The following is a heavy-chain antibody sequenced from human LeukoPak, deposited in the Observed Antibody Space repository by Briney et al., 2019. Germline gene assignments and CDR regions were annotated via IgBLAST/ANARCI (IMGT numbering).Heavy chain of an antibody. V-gene: IGHV4-59*08. J-gene: IGHJ6*02. D-gene: IGHD6-13*01. CDR3: ARFLYSSSWGYYYYGMDV. Sequence: SETLSLTCTVSRGSISSYSWSWIRQPPGKGLEWIGDIYYTGSTNYNPSLKSRVTISVDTSKNQFSLKLSSVTAADTAVYYCARFLYSSSWGYYYYGMDVWGQGTTVTVSS. CDR1: RGSISSYS. CDR2: IYYTGST.